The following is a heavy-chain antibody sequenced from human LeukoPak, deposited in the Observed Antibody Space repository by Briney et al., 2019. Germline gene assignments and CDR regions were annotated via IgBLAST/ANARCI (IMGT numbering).Heavy chain of an antibody. CDR2: IYYSGST. V-gene: IGHV4-59*01. CDR3: AGSSAGSNDY. CDR1: GGSISNYY. J-gene: IGHJ4*02. Sequence: SETLSLTCTVSGGSISNYYWSWIRQPPGKGLEWIGYIYYSGSTNYNPSLKSRVTISVDTSKNQFSLRLSSVTAADTAVYYCAGSSAGSNDYWGQGTLVTVSS. D-gene: IGHD2-2*01.